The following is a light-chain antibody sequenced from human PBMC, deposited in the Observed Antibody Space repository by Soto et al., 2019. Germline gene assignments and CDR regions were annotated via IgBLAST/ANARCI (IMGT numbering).Light chain of an antibody. Sequence: QSALTQPASVSGSPGQSITISCTGTSSDVGGYSYVSWYQQHPGKAPKLVIYDVSSRPSGVSNRFSGSKSGNTASLTISGLQAEDEADYYCNSYTSSSPLFGGGTKLTVL. CDR3: NSYTSSSPL. J-gene: IGLJ2*01. CDR1: SSDVGGYSY. V-gene: IGLV2-14*03. CDR2: DVS.